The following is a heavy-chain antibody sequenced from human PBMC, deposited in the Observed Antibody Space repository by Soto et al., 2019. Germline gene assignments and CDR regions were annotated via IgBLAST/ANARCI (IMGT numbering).Heavy chain of an antibody. V-gene: IGHV1-69*02. J-gene: IGHJ5*02. CDR1: GGTFSRYT. D-gene: IGHD3-10*01. CDR3: ARGSTMVRGAPSWFDP. CDR2: IIPIAAIA. Sequence: SVKVSFKASGGTFSRYTINWVRQAPGQGLEWMGRIIPIAAIANYTQKFQGRVTITVDKSSTTAYMELSSLRSDDTAVYYCARGSTMVRGAPSWFDPWGQGTLVTVSS.